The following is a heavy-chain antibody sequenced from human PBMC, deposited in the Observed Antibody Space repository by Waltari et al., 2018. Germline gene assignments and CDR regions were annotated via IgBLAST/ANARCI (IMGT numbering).Heavy chain of an antibody. CDR2: IIPSLGIA. J-gene: IGHJ4*02. CDR3: ARAPGEMATLYYVDY. V-gene: IGHV1-69*04. Sequence: QVQLVQSGAEVKKPGSSVKVSCKASGGTFSSYAISWVRQAPGQGLAWMGRIIPSLGIANYAQKFQGRVTITADESTSTAYMELSSLRSEDTAVYYCARAPGEMATLYYVDYWGQGTLVTVSS. D-gene: IGHD2-15*01. CDR1: GGTFSSYA.